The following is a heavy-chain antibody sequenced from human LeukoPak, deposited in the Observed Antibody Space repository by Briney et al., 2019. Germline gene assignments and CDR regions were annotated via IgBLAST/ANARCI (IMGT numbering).Heavy chain of an antibody. CDR1: GYTFTSYD. J-gene: IGHJ4*02. Sequence: GASVKVSCKASGYTFTSYDINWVRQATGQGLEWMGWMNPNSGNTGYAQKFQGRVTMTRNTSISTAYMELSSLRSEDTAVYYCARGKDRELLSSEWLFDYWGQGTLATVSS. D-gene: IGHD2-2*01. CDR2: MNPNSGNT. V-gene: IGHV1-8*01. CDR3: ARGKDRELLSSEWLFDY.